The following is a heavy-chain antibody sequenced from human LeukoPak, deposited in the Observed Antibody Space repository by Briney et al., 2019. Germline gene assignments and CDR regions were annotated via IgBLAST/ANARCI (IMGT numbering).Heavy chain of an antibody. CDR2: ISGSGGST. J-gene: IGHJ4*02. V-gene: IGHV3-23*01. CDR1: GFTFSSYA. D-gene: IGHD3-22*01. CDR3: AKQLTMIVVAGVTD. Sequence: PGGSLRLSCAASGFTFSSYAMSWVRQAPGKGLEWVSAISGSGGSTYYADSVKGRFTISRDNSKNTLYLQMNSLRAEDTAVYYCAKQLTMIVVAGVTDWGQGTLVTVSS.